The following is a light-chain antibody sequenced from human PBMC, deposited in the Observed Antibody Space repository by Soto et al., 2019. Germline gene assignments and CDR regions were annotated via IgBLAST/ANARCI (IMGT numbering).Light chain of an antibody. Sequence: QSALTQPPSASGSPGQSVTISCTGTSTDVGGYNYVSWYQQHPGKAPKLMVFEVSRRPSGVPDRFSGSKFGNTASLTVSGLQAEYEAEYYCASYGGNNNLLFGGGTKVTVL. J-gene: IGLJ2*01. CDR3: ASYGGNNNLL. CDR2: EVS. CDR1: STDVGGYNY. V-gene: IGLV2-8*01.